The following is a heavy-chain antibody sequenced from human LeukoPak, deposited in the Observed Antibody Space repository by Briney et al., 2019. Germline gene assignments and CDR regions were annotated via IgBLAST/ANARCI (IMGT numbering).Heavy chain of an antibody. CDR1: GGSISSYY. V-gene: IGHV4-59*01. D-gene: IGHD1-20*01. CDR2: IYYSGST. CDR3: ARALTGTTDY. J-gene: IGHJ4*02. Sequence: TSETLSLTCTVSGGSISSYYWSWIRQPPGKGLEWIGYIYYSGSTNYNPSPKSRVTISVDTSKNQFSLKLSSVTAADTAVYYCARALTGTTDYWGQGTLVTVSS.